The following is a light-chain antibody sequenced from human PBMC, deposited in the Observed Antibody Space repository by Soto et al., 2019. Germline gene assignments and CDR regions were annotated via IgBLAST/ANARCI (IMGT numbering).Light chain of an antibody. CDR1: NTDVGGYNY. J-gene: IGLJ1*01. CDR2: EVR. V-gene: IGLV2-14*01. CDR3: SSYTSSSTLV. Sequence: QSVLTQPASVSGSPGQSITVSCTGTNTDVGGYNYVSWYQHRPGKAPRLMIYEVRNRLSGVSNRFSGSKSGNTASLTISGLQAEDEADYYCSSYTSSSTLVFGTGTKLTVL.